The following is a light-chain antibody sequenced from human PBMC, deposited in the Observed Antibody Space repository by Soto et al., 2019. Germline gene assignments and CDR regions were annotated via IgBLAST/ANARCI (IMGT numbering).Light chain of an antibody. CDR1: QSVSNS. V-gene: IGKV3-11*01. Sequence: DTVLTQSPATLSLSPGDRATLSCRASQSVSNSLNWYQQKPGQAPRLLIYDASKRATGIPARFSSSGSGTDFTLTISSLEPEDFAIYYCQQRSNWWTFGQGTKVEIK. CDR2: DAS. CDR3: QQRSNWWT. J-gene: IGKJ1*01.